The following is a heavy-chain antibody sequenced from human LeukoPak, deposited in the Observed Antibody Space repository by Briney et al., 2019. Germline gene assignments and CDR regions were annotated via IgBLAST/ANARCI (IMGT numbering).Heavy chain of an antibody. Sequence: SETLSLTCTVSGGSITSSYWSWIRQPQGKGLEWVGYIHYTGTTNYNPSLKRRVPMLIDTSKNQISLKLSSVTAADTAVYYCEGGRYCAGDNWFDPWGQGTLVTVSS. J-gene: IGHJ5*02. D-gene: IGHD3-9*01. CDR2: IHYTGTT. CDR1: GGSITSSY. V-gene: IGHV4-59*01. CDR3: EGGRYCAGDNWFDP.